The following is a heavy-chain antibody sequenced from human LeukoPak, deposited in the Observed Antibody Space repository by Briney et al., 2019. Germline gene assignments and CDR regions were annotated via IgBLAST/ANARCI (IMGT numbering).Heavy chain of an antibody. CDR1: GFTFGDYA. J-gene: IGHJ4*02. Sequence: PGGSLRLSCTASGFTFGDYAMSWVRQAPGKGLEWVGFIRSKAYGGATEYAASVKGRFTISRDDSKSIAYLQMNSLKTEDTAVYYCTRVYYDSSGHPLDYWGQGTLVTVSS. CDR2: IRSKAYGGAT. CDR3: TRVYYDSSGHPLDY. D-gene: IGHD3-22*01. V-gene: IGHV3-49*04.